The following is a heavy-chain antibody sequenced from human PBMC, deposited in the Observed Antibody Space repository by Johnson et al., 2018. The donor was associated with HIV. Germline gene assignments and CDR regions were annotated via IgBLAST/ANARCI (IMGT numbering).Heavy chain of an antibody. Sequence: QVQLVESGGGVVRPGGSLRLSCAASGFTFSSYAMHWVRQAPGKGLEWVAVISYDGSNKYYADSVKGRFTISRDNSKNTLYLQMNSLRAEDTAVYYCAREVNAFDIWGQGTVVTVSS. CDR3: AREVNAFDI. V-gene: IGHV3-30-3*01. J-gene: IGHJ3*02. CDR2: ISYDGSNK. D-gene: IGHD3-22*01. CDR1: GFTFSSYA.